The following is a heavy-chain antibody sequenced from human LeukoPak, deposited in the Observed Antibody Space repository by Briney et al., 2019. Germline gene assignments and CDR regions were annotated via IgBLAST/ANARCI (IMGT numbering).Heavy chain of an antibody. J-gene: IGHJ4*02. CDR2: ISSSSSYI. D-gene: IGHD3-3*01. Sequence: GGSLRLSCAASGFTFDDYAMHWVRQAPGKGLEWVSSISSSSSYIYYADSVKGRFTISRDNAKNSLYLQMNSLRAEDTAVYYCAREPITIFGVVITPYYFDYWGQGTLVTVSS. CDR3: AREPITIFGVVITPYYFDY. V-gene: IGHV3-21*01. CDR1: GFTFDDYA.